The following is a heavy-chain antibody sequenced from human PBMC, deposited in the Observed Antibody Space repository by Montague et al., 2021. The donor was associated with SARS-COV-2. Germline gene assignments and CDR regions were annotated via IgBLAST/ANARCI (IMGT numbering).Heavy chain of an antibody. CDR3: AREVRYYYDSSGPEAFDI. Sequence: SETLSLTCTVSGGSISSYYWSWIRQPPGKGLEWIGDIYYSGSTNXXPSLKSRVTISVDTSKNQFSLKLSSVTAAGTAVYYCAREVRYYYDSSGPEAFDIWGQGTMVTVSS. V-gene: IGHV4-59*01. CDR1: GGSISSYY. CDR2: IYYSGST. J-gene: IGHJ3*02. D-gene: IGHD3-22*01.